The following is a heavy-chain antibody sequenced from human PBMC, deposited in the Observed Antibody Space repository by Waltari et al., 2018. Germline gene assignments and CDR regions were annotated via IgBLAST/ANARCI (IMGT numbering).Heavy chain of an antibody. CDR2: INPNSGGT. J-gene: IGHJ5*02. CDR1: GYTFTGYY. D-gene: IGHD3-22*01. Sequence: QVQLVQSGAEVKKPGASVKVSCKASGYTFTGYYMHWVRQAPGQGLEWMGRINPNSGGTNYEQKFQGRVTMTRDTSISTAYMELSRLRSDDTAVYYCARDRYFDSSGYYGFDPWGQGTLVIVSS. V-gene: IGHV1-2*06. CDR3: ARDRYFDSSGYYGFDP.